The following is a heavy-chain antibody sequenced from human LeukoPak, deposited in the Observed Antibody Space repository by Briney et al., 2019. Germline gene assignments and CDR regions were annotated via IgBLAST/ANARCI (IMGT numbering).Heavy chain of an antibody. CDR1: GGSISSNY. CDR2: IYYSGST. Sequence: SETLSLTCTVSGGSISSNYWSWIRQPPGKGLEWIGYIYYSGSTNYNPSLKSRVTISVDTSKNQFSLKLSSVTAADTAVYYCAREVVVVPAATQTYYYYGMDVWGQGTTVTVSS. J-gene: IGHJ6*02. CDR3: AREVVVVPAATQTYYYYGMDV. V-gene: IGHV4-59*01. D-gene: IGHD2-2*01.